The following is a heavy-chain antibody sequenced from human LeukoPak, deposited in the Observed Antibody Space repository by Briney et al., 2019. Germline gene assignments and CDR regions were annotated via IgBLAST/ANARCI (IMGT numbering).Heavy chain of an antibody. J-gene: IGHJ3*02. D-gene: IGHD5-24*01. CDR3: ARQSEWPHPEDAFEI. Sequence: SETLSLTCTVSGGSISSNKYYWGWIRQPPGKGLEWIASIYYTGTTYYNPSLRSRVSISVDTSKNQFSLQLSSVTAADTAMFYCARQSEWPHPEDAFEIWGQGTMVTVSS. V-gene: IGHV4-39*01. CDR2: IYYTGTT. CDR1: GGSISSNKYY.